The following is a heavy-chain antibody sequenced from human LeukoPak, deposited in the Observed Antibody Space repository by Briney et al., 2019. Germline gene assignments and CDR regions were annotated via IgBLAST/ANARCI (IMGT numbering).Heavy chain of an antibody. V-gene: IGHV3-11*05. CDR2: ISTGSTYT. J-gene: IGHJ2*01. CDR1: GFTFSDYY. Sequence: GGSLRLSCAASGFTFSDYYMTWIRQAPGKGLEWLSYISTGSTYTNYADSVKGRFTIPRDNAKNSLYLQLNSLRAEDTAVYYCTREDNWYFDLWGRGTLVTVSS. CDR3: TREDNWYFDL.